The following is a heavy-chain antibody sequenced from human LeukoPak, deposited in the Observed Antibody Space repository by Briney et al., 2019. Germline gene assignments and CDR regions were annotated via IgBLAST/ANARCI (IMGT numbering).Heavy chain of an antibody. Sequence: GESLKISCKGSGYSFTSYWIGWVRQMPGKGLEWMGIIYPGDSDTRYSPSFQGQVTISADKSISTAYLQWSSLKASDTAMYYCARLNVHTAMETSGFDYWGQGTLVTVSS. CDR3: ARLNVHTAMETSGFDY. V-gene: IGHV5-51*01. CDR2: IYPGDSDT. J-gene: IGHJ4*02. D-gene: IGHD5-18*01. CDR1: GYSFTSYW.